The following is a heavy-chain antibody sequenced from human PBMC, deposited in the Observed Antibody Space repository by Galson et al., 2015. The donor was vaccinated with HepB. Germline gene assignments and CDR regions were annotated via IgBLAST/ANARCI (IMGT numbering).Heavy chain of an antibody. CDR3: AGAGYCRSTYCFFAY. CDR2: TCFRSKWYY. J-gene: IGHJ4*02. D-gene: IGHD2-2*01. V-gene: IGHV6-1*01. Sequence: CAISGDSVSGHIVSWNWIRQSPSRGLEWLGRTCFRSKWYYDYAVSVKSRITINPDTSENQFSLQLHSVTPEDTAVYYCAGAGYCRSTYCFFAYWGQGTLVTVSS. CDR1: GDSVSGHIVS.